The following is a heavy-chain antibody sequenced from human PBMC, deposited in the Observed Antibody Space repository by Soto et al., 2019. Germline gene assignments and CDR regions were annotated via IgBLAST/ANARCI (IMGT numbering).Heavy chain of an antibody. Sequence: SETRSLTCTVSGGSISSYYWSWIRQPPGKGLEWIGYIYYSGSTNYNPSLKSRVTISVDTSKNQFSLKLSSVTAADTAVYYCARDFDGYFDYWGQGTLVTVSS. CDR1: GGSISSYY. V-gene: IGHV4-59*01. CDR2: IYYSGST. D-gene: IGHD3-9*01. J-gene: IGHJ4*02. CDR3: ARDFDGYFDY.